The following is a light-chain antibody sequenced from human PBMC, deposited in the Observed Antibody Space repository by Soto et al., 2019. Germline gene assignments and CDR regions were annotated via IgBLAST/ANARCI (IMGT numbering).Light chain of an antibody. CDR2: EVI. CDR1: SSDVGGHNY. Sequence: QSALTQPVSVSGSPGQSIAISCTGTSSDVGGHNYVSWYQQHPGKAPQLIIFEVINRPSGVSNRFSGSKSDNTASLTISGLQGEDEADYYCSSYSSSNTCVFGTGTKLTVL. CDR3: SSYSSSNTCV. V-gene: IGLV2-14*01. J-gene: IGLJ1*01.